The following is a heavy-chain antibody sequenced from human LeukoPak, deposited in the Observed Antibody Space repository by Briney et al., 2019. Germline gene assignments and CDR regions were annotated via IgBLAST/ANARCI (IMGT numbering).Heavy chain of an antibody. CDR2: LYYSGST. J-gene: IGHJ6*02. CDR1: GGSISNYY. Sequence: SETLSLTCTVSGGSISNYYWSWIRQPPGKGLEWIGYLYYSGSTNYNPSLKSRVTISGDTSKNQFSLKLSSVTAADTAVYYCARGVKRPVTTGYYYYGMDVWGQGTTVTVSS. D-gene: IGHD4-17*01. CDR3: ARGVKRPVTTGYYYYGMDV. V-gene: IGHV4-59*12.